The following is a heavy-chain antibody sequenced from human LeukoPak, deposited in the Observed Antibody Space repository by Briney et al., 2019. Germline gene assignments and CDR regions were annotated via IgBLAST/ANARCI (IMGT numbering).Heavy chain of an antibody. CDR2: IYYSGST. Sequence: SETLSLTCTVSGGSISSGGYYWSWIRQHPGKGLEWIGYIYYSGSTSYNPSLKSRVTISVDTSKNQFSLKLSSVTAADTAVYYCARAHVSWATVTTVWPVYYYYGMNVWGQGTTVTVSS. D-gene: IGHD4-17*01. CDR3: ARAHVSWATVTTVWPVYYYYGMNV. V-gene: IGHV4-31*03. CDR1: GGSISSGGYY. J-gene: IGHJ6*02.